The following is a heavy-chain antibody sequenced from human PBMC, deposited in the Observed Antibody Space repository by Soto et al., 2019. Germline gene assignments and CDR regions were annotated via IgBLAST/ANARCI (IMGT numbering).Heavy chain of an antibody. CDR3: ARSITRSGFFHWFDS. V-gene: IGHV2-70*01. Sequence: SGPTLVNPTQTLTLTCTFSGFSLSSIGMCVSWIRQPPGKALEWLALIDWDGDEYYSTSLETRLTISKDTSKNQVVLTMSNMDPVDTATYYCARSITRSGFFHWFDSRDQGTLVTVSS. J-gene: IGHJ5*01. CDR2: IDWDGDE. D-gene: IGHD3-3*01. CDR1: GFSLSSIGMC.